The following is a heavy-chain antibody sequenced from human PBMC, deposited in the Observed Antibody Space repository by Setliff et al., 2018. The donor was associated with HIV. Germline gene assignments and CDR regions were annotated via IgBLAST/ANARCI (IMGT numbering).Heavy chain of an antibody. D-gene: IGHD3-22*01. CDR2: IIPIFGTT. V-gene: IGHV1-69*05. Sequence: SVKVSCKASGGTFSSYAISWVRQAPGQGLEWMGGIIPIFGTTNYAQKFQGRVTITTDESTTTAYMELSSLRSEDTAVYYCARERGYFRITMIVVAAFDIWGQGTMVTVSS. J-gene: IGHJ3*02. CDR3: ARERGYFRITMIVVAAFDI. CDR1: GGTFSSYA.